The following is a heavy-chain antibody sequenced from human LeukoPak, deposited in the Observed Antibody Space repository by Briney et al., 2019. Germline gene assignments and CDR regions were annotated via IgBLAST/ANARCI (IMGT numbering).Heavy chain of an antibody. D-gene: IGHD2-8*02. Sequence: PGGSLRLSCAASGFTFSSYWMSWVRQAPGKGLEWVANIKEDGGEKYSVDSVKGRFTISRDNSKSTLSLQMNSLRAEDTAIYYCATYRQVLLPFESWGQGTLVTVSS. CDR2: IKEDGGEK. V-gene: IGHV3-7*03. CDR1: GFTFSSYW. CDR3: ATYRQVLLPFES. J-gene: IGHJ4*02.